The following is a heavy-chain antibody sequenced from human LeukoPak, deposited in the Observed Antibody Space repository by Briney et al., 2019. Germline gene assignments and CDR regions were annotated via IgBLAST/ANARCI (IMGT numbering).Heavy chain of an antibody. V-gene: IGHV1-8*02. D-gene: IGHD5-24*01. CDR3: ARATPGRLHGYSFDY. CDR1: GYTFNNYD. Sequence: ASVKVSCKASGYTFNNYDINWVRQATGQGLEWMGWMNPNSGNTGFAQKFQDRVSMTRDTSINTAYMELTSLRSGDTAVYYCARATPGRLHGYSFDYWGQGTVVTVYS. J-gene: IGHJ4*02. CDR2: MNPNSGNT.